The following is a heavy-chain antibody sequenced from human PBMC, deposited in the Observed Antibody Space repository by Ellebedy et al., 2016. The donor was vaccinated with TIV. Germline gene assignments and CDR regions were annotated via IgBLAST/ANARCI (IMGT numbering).Heavy chain of an antibody. D-gene: IGHD6-6*01. J-gene: IGHJ4*02. Sequence: MPSETLSLTCTVSGGSISSGDHYWSWIRQPPGKGLEWIGYIYYTGSTYYNPSLKSRVTISLETSKNQFSLKLNSVTAADTAVYYCARGDSSSSRVYYWGQGTLVTVSS. V-gene: IGHV4-30-4*01. CDR3: ARGDSSSSRVYY. CDR2: IYYTGST. CDR1: GGSISSGDHY.